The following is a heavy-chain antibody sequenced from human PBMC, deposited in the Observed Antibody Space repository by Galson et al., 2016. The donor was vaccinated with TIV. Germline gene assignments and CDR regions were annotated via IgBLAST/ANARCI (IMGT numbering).Heavy chain of an antibody. D-gene: IGHD4-17*01. V-gene: IGHV3-30-3*01. Sequence: SLRLSCAASGFTFNTYAIHWVRQAPGKGLEWVAVISNDGNTKHYADSVKGRFTISRDNSKNTVFLQMNSLRPEDTALYYCARDWDDYGAHSALDDWGQGTLVTVSS. CDR2: ISNDGNTK. J-gene: IGHJ4*02. CDR1: GFTFNTYA. CDR3: ARDWDDYGAHSALDD.